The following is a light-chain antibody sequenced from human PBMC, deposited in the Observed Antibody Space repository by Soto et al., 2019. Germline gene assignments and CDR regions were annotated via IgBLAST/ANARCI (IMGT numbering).Light chain of an antibody. Sequence: QSALSQPRSVSGSPGQSVTISCTGTSRDIGNFNYVSWYQQYPGKAPKLIIFDVNERPSGIPDRFFGSKFGDTGSLTISGLQAEDEADYYCCSYAGNFVFVFGTGTKLTVL. CDR2: DVN. J-gene: IGLJ1*01. CDR1: SRDIGNFNY. V-gene: IGLV2-11*01. CDR3: CSYAGNFVFV.